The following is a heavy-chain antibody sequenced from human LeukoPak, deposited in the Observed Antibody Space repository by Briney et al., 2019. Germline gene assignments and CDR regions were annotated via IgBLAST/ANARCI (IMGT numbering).Heavy chain of an antibody. J-gene: IGHJ6*03. CDR1: GGSISSYY. CDR3: ARGGSLMDLSYYYYMDV. V-gene: IGHV4-59*01. D-gene: IGHD2-15*01. CDR2: IYYSGST. Sequence: SETLSLTCTVSGGSISSYYWSWIRQPPGKGLEWIGYIYYSGSTNYNPSLKSRVTISVDTSKNQFSLKLSSVTAADTAVYYCARGGSLMDLSYYYYMDVWGKGTTVTVSS.